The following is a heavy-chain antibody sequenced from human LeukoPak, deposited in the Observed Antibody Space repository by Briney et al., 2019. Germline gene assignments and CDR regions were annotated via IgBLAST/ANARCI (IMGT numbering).Heavy chain of an antibody. D-gene: IGHD2-21*01. CDR3: ARHTCGGDCYPYYYYYYMDV. CDR1: GDSISSSSSY. CDR2: IDYSGSI. J-gene: IGHJ6*03. Sequence: SETLSLTCTVSGDSISSSSSYWGWIRQPPGKGLEWIGSIDYSGSIYNNPPLESRVTMSVDTSKSPFSLTLSSVTAADTAVYYCARHTCGGDCYPYYYYYYMDVWGKGITVTVSS. V-gene: IGHV4-39*01.